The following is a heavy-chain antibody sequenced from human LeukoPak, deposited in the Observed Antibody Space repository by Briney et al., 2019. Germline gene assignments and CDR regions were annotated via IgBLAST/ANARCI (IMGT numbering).Heavy chain of an antibody. CDR3: AKDPVEQQLPRGWFDP. J-gene: IGHJ5*02. Sequence: PGGSLRLSGAASGFTFSSYAMSWVRQAPGKGLEWVSAISGSGGSTYYADSVKGRFTISRDNSKNTLYLQMNSLRAEDTAVYYCAKDPVEQQLPRGWFDPWGQGTLVTVSS. CDR1: GFTFSSYA. D-gene: IGHD6-13*01. V-gene: IGHV3-23*01. CDR2: ISGSGGST.